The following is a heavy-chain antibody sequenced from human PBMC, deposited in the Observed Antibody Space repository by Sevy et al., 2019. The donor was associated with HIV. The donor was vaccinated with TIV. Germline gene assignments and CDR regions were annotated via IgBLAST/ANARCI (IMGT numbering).Heavy chain of an antibody. CDR2: IKQDGSEK. CDR1: GFTFSDYW. Sequence: GGSLRLSCAASGFTFSDYWMSWVRQAPEKGLEWVANIKQDGSEKYYVNSIKGRFIVSTDNAKKSLYLEMSSLRAEDTAVYYCARLKLHYDPYYFDLWGQGTLVTVSS. V-gene: IGHV3-7*01. CDR3: ARLKLHYDPYYFDL. D-gene: IGHD3-16*01. J-gene: IGHJ4*02.